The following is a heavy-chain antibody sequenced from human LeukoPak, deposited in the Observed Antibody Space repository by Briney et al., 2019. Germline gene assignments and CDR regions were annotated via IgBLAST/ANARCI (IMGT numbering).Heavy chain of an antibody. V-gene: IGHV6-1*01. CDR2: TYYRSKWYN. CDR3: TRVRLSADDY. D-gene: IGHD6-25*01. Sequence: QTLSLTCALCGGSVCSNSAAWNWIRQSPPRGVEGLGRTYYRSKWYNDYAVSVKSRITINPDTSKNQFSLQLNSVTPEDTAVYYCTRVRLSADDYWGQGTLVTVSS. CDR1: GGSVCSNSAA. J-gene: IGHJ4*02.